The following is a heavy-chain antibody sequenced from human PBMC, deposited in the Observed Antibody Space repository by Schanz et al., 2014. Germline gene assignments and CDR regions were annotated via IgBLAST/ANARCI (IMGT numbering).Heavy chain of an antibody. Sequence: EVLLVESGGGLVTPGESLRLSCAASGFTFSSYSMNWVRQAPGKGLEWVSSVSHGGTYIYYADSVRGRFTISRDNAKNSLFLQMHSLRADGTAVYYCARDYAGFDCWGQGTLVTVSS. V-gene: IGHV3-21*02. J-gene: IGHJ4*02. CDR1: GFTFSSYS. CDR3: ARDYAGFDC. D-gene: IGHD3-16*01. CDR2: VSHGGTYI.